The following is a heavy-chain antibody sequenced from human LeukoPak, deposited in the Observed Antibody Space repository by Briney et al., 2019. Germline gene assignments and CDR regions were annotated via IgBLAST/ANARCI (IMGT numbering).Heavy chain of an antibody. CDR2: ISAYNGNT. Sequence: ASVKVSCKASGYTFTSYYMHWVRQAPGQGLEWMGWISAYNGNTNYAQKLQGRVTMTTDTSTSTAYMELRSLRSDDTAVYYCARDHGDYSDYWGQGTLVTVSS. CDR1: GYTFTSYY. J-gene: IGHJ4*02. V-gene: IGHV1-18*04. CDR3: ARDHGDYSDY. D-gene: IGHD4-17*01.